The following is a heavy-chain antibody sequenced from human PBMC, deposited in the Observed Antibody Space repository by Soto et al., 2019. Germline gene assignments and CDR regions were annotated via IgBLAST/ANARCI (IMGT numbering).Heavy chain of an antibody. CDR2: IYHSGST. CDR1: GGSISSSDW. V-gene: IGHV4-4*02. Sequence: PSETLSLTCTVSGGSISSSDWWSWVRQPPGKGLEWIGEIYHSGSTNYNPSLKSRVTISVDKSKNQFSLKLSSVTAADMAVYYCARDRKWIQLDYYYGMDVWGQGTTVTVSS. CDR3: ARDRKWIQLDYYYGMDV. D-gene: IGHD1-1*01. J-gene: IGHJ6*02.